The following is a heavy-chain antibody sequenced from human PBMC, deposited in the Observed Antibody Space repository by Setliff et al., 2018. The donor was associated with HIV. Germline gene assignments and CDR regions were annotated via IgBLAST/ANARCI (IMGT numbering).Heavy chain of an antibody. CDR3: ARWPTTASRYCYYYMDV. CDR1: GYTFTGYF. V-gene: IGHV1-2*02. CDR2: INPDSGDT. D-gene: IGHD4-17*01. J-gene: IGHJ6*03. Sequence: ASVKVSCKPSGYTFTGYFMHWVRQAPRQGLEWMGWINPDSGDTNYAQKFQGRVTMTSDTSISTAYMELSRLRSDDTAVYYCARWPTTASRYCYYYMDVWGKGTTVTVSS.